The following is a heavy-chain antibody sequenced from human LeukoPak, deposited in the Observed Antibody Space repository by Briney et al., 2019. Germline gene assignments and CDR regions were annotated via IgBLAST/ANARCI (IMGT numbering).Heavy chain of an antibody. CDR1: GVTFSTYW. D-gene: IGHD1-1*01. Sequence: PGGSLRLSCAASGVTFSTYWMHWVRQAPGKGLVWVSRINTDGSSTTSADSVKGRFTISRDNAENTLYLQMNSLRAEDTAVYFCARGNAHAFDIWGQGTMVTVSS. CDR3: ARGNAHAFDI. V-gene: IGHV3-74*01. CDR2: INTDGSST. J-gene: IGHJ3*02.